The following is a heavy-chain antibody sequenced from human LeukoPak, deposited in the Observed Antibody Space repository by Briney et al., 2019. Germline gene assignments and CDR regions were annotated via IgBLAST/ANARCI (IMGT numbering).Heavy chain of an antibody. CDR3: AREYYDYVWGSYRYHGMDV. V-gene: IGHV3-7*01. J-gene: IGHJ6*02. CDR1: GFTFSSYW. D-gene: IGHD3-16*02. Sequence: GGSLRLSCAASGFTFSSYWMSWVRQAPGKGLEWVANIKKDGSEKYYVDSVKGRFTISRDNAKNSLYLQMNSLRAEDTAVYYCAREYYDYVWGSYRYHGMDVWGQGTTVTVSS. CDR2: IKKDGSEK.